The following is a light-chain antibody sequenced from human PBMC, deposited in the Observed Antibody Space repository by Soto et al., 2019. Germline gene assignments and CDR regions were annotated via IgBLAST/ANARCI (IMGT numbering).Light chain of an antibody. Sequence: EILMTQSPATLSVSPGDRATLSCRASQSVSRDLAWYQQRPGQAPRLLIYGASTRATGVPARFSGSGSGTEFTLTIDSLQSEDFEVYYCQVYTTSPQTFGQGTKVDIX. CDR3: QVYTTSPQT. V-gene: IGKV3-15*01. CDR2: GAS. CDR1: QSVSRD. J-gene: IGKJ1*01.